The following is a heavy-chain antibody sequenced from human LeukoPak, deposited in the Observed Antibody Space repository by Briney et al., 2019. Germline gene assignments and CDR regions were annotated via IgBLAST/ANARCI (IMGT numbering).Heavy chain of an antibody. V-gene: IGHV4-38-2*02. CDR3: VTYPRGYFFDY. D-gene: IGHD3-22*01. Sequence: SETLSLTCNVSGYSISSGYYWSWIRQPPGKGLEWIGEINHSGSTNYNPSLKSRVTISVDTSKNQFSLKLSSVTAADTAVYYCVTYPRGYFFDYWGQGTLVTVSS. CDR2: INHSGST. CDR1: GYSISSGYY. J-gene: IGHJ4*02.